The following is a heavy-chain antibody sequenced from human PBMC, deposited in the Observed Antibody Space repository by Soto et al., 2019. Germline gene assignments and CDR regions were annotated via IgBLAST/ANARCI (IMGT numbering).Heavy chain of an antibody. D-gene: IGHD3-22*01. CDR1: GFTFSSYA. CDR3: AREVTYSSGYYYGWSWFDP. CDR2: ISYDGSNK. V-gene: IGHV3-30-3*01. Sequence: QVQLVESGGGVVQPGRSLRLSCAASGFTFSSYAMHWVRQAPGKGLEWVAVISYDGSNKYYADSVKGRFTISRDNSKNTLYLQMNSLRAEDTAVYYCAREVTYSSGYYYGWSWFDPWGQGTLVTVSS. J-gene: IGHJ5*02.